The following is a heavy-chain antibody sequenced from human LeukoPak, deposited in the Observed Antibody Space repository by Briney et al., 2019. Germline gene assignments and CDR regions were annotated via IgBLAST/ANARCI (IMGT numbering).Heavy chain of an antibody. CDR2: INPSGGST. CDR3: ARVRWSKNYYGMDV. CDR1: GYTFSSYG. Sequence: ASVKVSCKASGYTFSSYGISWVRQATGQGLEWMGIINPSGGSTSYAQKFQGRVTMTRDTSTSTVYMELSSLRSEDTAVYYCARVRWSKNYYGMDVWGQGTTVTVSS. D-gene: IGHD2-15*01. J-gene: IGHJ6*02. V-gene: IGHV1-46*01.